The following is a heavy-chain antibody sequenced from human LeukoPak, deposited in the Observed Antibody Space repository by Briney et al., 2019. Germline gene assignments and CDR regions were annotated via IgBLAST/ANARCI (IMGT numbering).Heavy chain of an antibody. V-gene: IGHV3-30-3*01. CDR1: GFTFSSYA. Sequence: GGSLRLSCAASGFTFSSYAMHWVRQAPGKGLEWVAVISYDGSNKYYADSVKGRFTISRDNSKNTPYLQMNSLRAEDTAVNYCARGLGYFDYWGQGTLVTVSS. D-gene: IGHD3-9*01. J-gene: IGHJ4*02. CDR2: ISYDGSNK. CDR3: ARGLGYFDY.